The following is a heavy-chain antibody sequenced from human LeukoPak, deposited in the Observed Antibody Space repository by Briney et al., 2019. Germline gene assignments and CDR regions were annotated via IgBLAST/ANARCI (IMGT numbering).Heavy chain of an antibody. V-gene: IGHV3-72*01. J-gene: IGHJ4*02. CDR3: VTGKNCFDF. CDR2: TRNKANSYST. D-gene: IGHD1-14*01. CDR1: GFTFSDHY. Sequence: GGSLRLSCAASGFTFSDHYMDWVRQPPGKGLEWVGRTRNKANSYSTDYAASVKGRFNISRDDSNNSLYLQMNNLRTEDTAVYFCVTGKNCFDFWGQGTLVTVSS.